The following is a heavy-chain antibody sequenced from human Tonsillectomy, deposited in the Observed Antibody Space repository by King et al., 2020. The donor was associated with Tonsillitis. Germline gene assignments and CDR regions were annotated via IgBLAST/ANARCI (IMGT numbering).Heavy chain of an antibody. CDR3: ARGRDSRYSSSWDI. CDR2: INWNGVST. J-gene: IGHJ3*02. CDR1: GFTFDNYG. Sequence: VQLVESGGGVVRPGGSLRLSCAASGFTFDNYGMTWVRQAPGKGLEWVSGINWNGVSTRYADSVKGRFTISRDNAKNSLYLQMNSLRAEDTALYYCARGRDSRYSSSWDIWGQGTMVTVSS. V-gene: IGHV3-20*04. D-gene: IGHD6-13*01.